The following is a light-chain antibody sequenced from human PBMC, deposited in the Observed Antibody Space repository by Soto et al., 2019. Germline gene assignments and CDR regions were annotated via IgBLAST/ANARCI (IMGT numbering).Light chain of an antibody. CDR2: AAS. J-gene: IGKJ2*01. Sequence: DIQMTQSPSSLSASVGDRATITCRASQSITSYSNWYQRKPGKAPHILIYAASTLQSGVPSRCSGSGSGIDFTLTISSLQPEEFATYYCQHSYSATYTFGQGTKLEIK. CDR3: QHSYSATYT. CDR1: QSITSY. V-gene: IGKV1-39*01.